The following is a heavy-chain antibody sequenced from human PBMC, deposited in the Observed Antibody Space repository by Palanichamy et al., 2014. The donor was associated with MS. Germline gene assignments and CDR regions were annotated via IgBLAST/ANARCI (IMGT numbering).Heavy chain of an antibody. Sequence: QVQLQESGPGLVKPSETLSLTCAVSGYSISSGYYWGWIRQPPGKGLEWIGSIYHSGSTYYNPSLKSRVTISVDTSKNQFSLKLSSVTAADTAVYYCARDRHYDSSGYFGYWGQGTLVTVSS. D-gene: IGHD3-22*01. J-gene: IGHJ4*02. V-gene: IGHV4-38-2*02. CDR1: GYSISSGYY. CDR3: ARDRHYDSSGYFGY. CDR2: IYHSGST.